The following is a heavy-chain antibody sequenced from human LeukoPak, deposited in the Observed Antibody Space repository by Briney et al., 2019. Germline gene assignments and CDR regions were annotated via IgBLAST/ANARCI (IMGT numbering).Heavy chain of an antibody. D-gene: IGHD4-11*01. Sequence: GGSLRLSCVVSGFPFSNYWMNWVRQGPGKGLEWVANIKDDGSEKYYVDSVKGRFTISRDNAKNSLYLQMNSLRAEDTAVYYCAAESTVSTGAFDMWGQGTMVTVSS. J-gene: IGHJ3*02. CDR2: IKDDGSEK. CDR1: GFPFSNYW. CDR3: AAESTVSTGAFDM. V-gene: IGHV3-7*01.